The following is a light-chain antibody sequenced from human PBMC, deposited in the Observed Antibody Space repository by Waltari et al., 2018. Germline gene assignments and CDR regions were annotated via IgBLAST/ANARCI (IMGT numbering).Light chain of an antibody. CDR2: RNS. CDR3: ASWDYSLNGVL. Sequence: QSVLTQPPSASGTTGQRVTIYSSGSNSNHGSHVVTWYPQLPGTAPKLFLFRNSHRPSGVPDPFSGSKSGTSAALCIGGRQSEDEAVYDCASWDYSLNGVLYGGGTNLTVL. CDR1: NSNHGSHV. J-gene: IGLJ3*02. V-gene: IGLV1-44*01.